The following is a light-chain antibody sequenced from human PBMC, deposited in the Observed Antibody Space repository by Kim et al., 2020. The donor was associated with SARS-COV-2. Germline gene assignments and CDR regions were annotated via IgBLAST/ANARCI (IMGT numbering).Light chain of an antibody. CDR3: QTWGTGIWV. J-gene: IGLJ3*02. CDR2: VNSDGSH. V-gene: IGLV4-69*01. CDR1: SGHSSYA. Sequence: QLVLTQSPSASASLGASVKLTCTLSSGHSSYAIAWHQQQPEKGPRYLMKVNSDGSHSKGDGISDRFSGSSSGAERYLTISSLQSEDEADYYCQTWGTGIWVFGGGTKLTVL.